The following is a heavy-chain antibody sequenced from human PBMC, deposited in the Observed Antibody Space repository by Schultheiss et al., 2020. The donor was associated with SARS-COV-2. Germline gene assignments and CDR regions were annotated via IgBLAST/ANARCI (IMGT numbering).Heavy chain of an antibody. CDR3: ARARAVAGTFPHDY. CDR2: IRSKANSYAT. J-gene: IGHJ4*02. D-gene: IGHD6-19*01. CDR1: GFTFSGSA. V-gene: IGHV3-73*01. Sequence: GGSLRLSCAASGFTFSGSAMHWVRQASGKGLEWVGRIRSKANSYATAYAASVKGRFTISRDDSKNTLYLQMNSLKTEDTAVYYCARARAVAGTFPHDYWGQGTLVTVSS.